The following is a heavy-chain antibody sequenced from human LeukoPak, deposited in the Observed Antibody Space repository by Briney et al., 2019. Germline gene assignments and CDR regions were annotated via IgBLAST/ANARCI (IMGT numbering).Heavy chain of an antibody. D-gene: IGHD3-9*01. CDR1: GGSFSGYY. CDR2: INHSGST. J-gene: IGHJ5*02. V-gene: IGHV4-34*01. CDR3: ARSPTYYDILTGYHNWFDP. Sequence: SETLSLTCAVYGGSFSGYYWSWIRQPPGKGLEWIGEINHSGSTNHNPSLKSRVTISVDTSKNQFSLKLSSVTAADTAVYYCARSPTYYDILTGYHNWFDPWGQGTLVTVSS.